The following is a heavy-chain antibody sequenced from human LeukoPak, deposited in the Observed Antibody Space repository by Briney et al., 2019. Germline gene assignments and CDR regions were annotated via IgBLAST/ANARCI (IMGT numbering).Heavy chain of an antibody. CDR3: AKAKGAGATPFDP. CDR1: GFTFDDYA. CDR2: ISWNSGSI. V-gene: IGHV3-9*01. J-gene: IGHJ5*02. Sequence: GGSLRLSCAASGFTFDDYAMHWVRQAPGKGLEWVSGISWNSGSIGYADSVKGRFTISRDNAKNSLYLQMNSLRAEDTALYYCAKAKGAGATPFDPWGQGTLVTVSS. D-gene: IGHD1-26*01.